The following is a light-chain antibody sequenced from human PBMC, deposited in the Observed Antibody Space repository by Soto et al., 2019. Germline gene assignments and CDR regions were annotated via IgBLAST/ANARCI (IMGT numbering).Light chain of an antibody. J-gene: IGKJ5*01. CDR1: QGISSY. Sequence: AIRMTQSPSSFSASTGDRVTITCRASQGISSYLAWYQQKPGKAPKLLIYKASSLESGVPSRFSGSESGTDFTLTISSLQPEDCAIYFCQQANSFPITFGQGTRLEIK. V-gene: IGKV1-8*01. CDR3: QQANSFPIT. CDR2: KAS.